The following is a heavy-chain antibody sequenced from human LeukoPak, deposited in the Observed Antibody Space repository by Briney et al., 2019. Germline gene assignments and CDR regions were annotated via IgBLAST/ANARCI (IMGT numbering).Heavy chain of an antibody. D-gene: IGHD3-10*01. CDR2: MSPNSGNT. CDR1: GYTFTSYD. Sequence: ASVKVSCKASGYTFTSYDFNWVRQATGQGLEWMGWMSPNSGNTGYAQKFQGRVTMTRDTSTSTVYMELSSLRSEDTAVYYCATYTQSGAQGVSDYWGQGTLVTVSS. CDR3: ATYTQSGAQGVSDY. J-gene: IGHJ4*02. V-gene: IGHV1-8*01.